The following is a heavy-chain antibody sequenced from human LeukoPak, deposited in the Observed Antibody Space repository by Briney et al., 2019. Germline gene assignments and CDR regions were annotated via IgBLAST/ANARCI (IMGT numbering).Heavy chain of an antibody. Sequence: GGSLRLSCVASGLTFSSYWMHWVRQDPRKGLVWVSRINGDGRNINHAAAVRGRFTISRDNAKITLYLQMNTLRVEDTAEYYCTRDLMDYDVSTGLHHYYMDVWGQGTTVTVSS. CDR3: TRDLMDYDVSTGLHHYYMDV. V-gene: IGHV3-74*01. CDR1: GLTFSSYW. CDR2: INGDGRNI. J-gene: IGHJ6*02. D-gene: IGHD3-9*01.